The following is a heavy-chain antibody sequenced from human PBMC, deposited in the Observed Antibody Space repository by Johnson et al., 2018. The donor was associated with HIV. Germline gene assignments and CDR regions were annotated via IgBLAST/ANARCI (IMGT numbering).Heavy chain of an antibody. CDR1: GFTFRSYA. CDR3: APLGDAFDI. D-gene: IGHD7-27*01. Sequence: QVQLVESGGGVVQPGRSLRLSCAASGFTFRSYAMHWVRQAPGKGLEWVAVISYDGKSTYYADSVKGRLTISRDNSKNTLYLQMNSLRAEDTAVYYCAPLGDAFDIWGQGTMVTVSS. J-gene: IGHJ3*02. CDR2: ISYDGKST. V-gene: IGHV3-30*04.